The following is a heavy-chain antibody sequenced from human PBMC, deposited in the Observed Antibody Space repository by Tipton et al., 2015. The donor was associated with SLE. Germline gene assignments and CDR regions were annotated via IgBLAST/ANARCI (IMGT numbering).Heavy chain of an antibody. V-gene: IGHV3-64D*06. CDR3: VKGDIVATTLDY. CDR1: GFTFSSYA. J-gene: IGHJ4*02. Sequence: SLRLSCSASGFTFSSYAMHWVRQAPGKGLEYVSAISSNGGSSYYADSVKGRFTISRDNSKNTLYLQMSSLRAEDTAVYYCVKGDIVATTLDYWGQGTLVTVSS. CDR2: ISSNGGSS. D-gene: IGHD5-12*01.